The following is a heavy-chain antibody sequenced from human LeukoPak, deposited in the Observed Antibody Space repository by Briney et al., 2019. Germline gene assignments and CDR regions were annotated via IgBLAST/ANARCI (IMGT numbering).Heavy chain of an antibody. D-gene: IGHD2-2*02. V-gene: IGHV3-9*01. CDR2: ISWNSGSI. Sequence: GRSLRLSCAASGFIFDDYAIHWVRQAPGKGLEWVSGISWNSGSIGYADSVKGRFTISRDNAKNSLYLQMNSLRAEDTALYYCARAIGVTCISTSCYSFDYWGQGTLVTVSS. CDR3: ARAIGVTCISTSCYSFDY. CDR1: GFIFDDYA. J-gene: IGHJ4*02.